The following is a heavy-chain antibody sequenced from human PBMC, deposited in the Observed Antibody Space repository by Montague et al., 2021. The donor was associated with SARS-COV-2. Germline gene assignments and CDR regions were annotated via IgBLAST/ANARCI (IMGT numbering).Heavy chain of an antibody. CDR1: GFTFITYE. Sequence: SLRLSCAASGFTFITYEMNWVRQAPGEGLDLVSYISSSGSTIYYADSFKGRFTISRDNAKNSLYLQMNSLRAEDTAVYYCSRDGRFGELDYWGQGTLVTVST. J-gene: IGHJ4*02. CDR2: ISSSGSTI. D-gene: IGHD3-10*01. V-gene: IGHV3-48*03. CDR3: SRDGRFGELDY.